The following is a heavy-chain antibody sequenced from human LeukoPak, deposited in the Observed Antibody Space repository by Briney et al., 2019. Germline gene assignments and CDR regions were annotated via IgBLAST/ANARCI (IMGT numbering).Heavy chain of an antibody. V-gene: IGHV1-69*05. D-gene: IGHD2-2*01. CDR2: IIPIFGTA. Sequence: SVKVSCKASGGTFSSYAISWVRQAPGQGLEWMGGIIPIFGTANYAQKLQGRVTMTTDTSTSTAYMELRSLRSDDTAVYYCARDFEASPVGLFDYWGQGTLVTVSS. CDR3: ARDFEASPVGLFDY. CDR1: GGTFSSYA. J-gene: IGHJ4*02.